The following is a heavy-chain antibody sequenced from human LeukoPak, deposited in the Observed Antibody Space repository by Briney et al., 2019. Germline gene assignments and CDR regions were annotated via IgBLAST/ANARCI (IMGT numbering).Heavy chain of an antibody. Sequence: SSQTLSLTCIVSSGSIRSDSYYWSWIRQPAGKGLEWIGRIYSSGSTNYNPSLKSRVVIPVDTSKNQFSLELSSVTAADTAVYYCAREGIVVIPAGYSYQIDSWGQGTLVTVSS. V-gene: IGHV4-61*02. CDR2: IYSSGST. CDR3: AREGIVVIPAGYSYQIDS. CDR1: SGSIRSDSYY. J-gene: IGHJ4*02. D-gene: IGHD2-2*01.